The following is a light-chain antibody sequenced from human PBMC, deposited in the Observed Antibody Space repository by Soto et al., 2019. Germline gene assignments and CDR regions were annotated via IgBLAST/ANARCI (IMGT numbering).Light chain of an antibody. CDR3: FSFTTDWTHV. CDR1: SSDIGAYNY. CDR2: EVS. V-gene: IGLV2-14*01. J-gene: IGLJ1*01. Sequence: QSGLTQPASGSGSPGQSITISCTGSSSDIGAYNYVSWFQQYPGKAPKLLISEVSNRPSGVSNRFSGSKSGTAASLTISGLQTEDEADYFCFSFTTDWTHVFGTGTKVTVL.